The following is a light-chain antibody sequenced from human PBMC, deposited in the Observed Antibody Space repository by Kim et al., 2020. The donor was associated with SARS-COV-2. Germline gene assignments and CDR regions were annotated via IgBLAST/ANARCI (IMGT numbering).Light chain of an antibody. CDR3: DSRDTTGMQAL. Sequence: YYASWYQQKPGQAPLLVIYGNTNRPSGIPDRFSGSSSGTTASLTITGTQAEDEADYYCDSRDTTGMQALFGGGTQLTVL. J-gene: IGLJ2*01. V-gene: IGLV3-19*01. CDR1: YY. CDR2: GNT.